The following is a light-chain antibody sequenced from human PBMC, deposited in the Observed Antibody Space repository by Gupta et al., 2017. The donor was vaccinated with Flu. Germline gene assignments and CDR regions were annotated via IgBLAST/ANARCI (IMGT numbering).Light chain of an antibody. CDR2: AVS. CDR3: QQDVNSPIT. J-gene: IGKJ5*01. Sequence: PTSLSASVGDRVPISCRASQGVNDYIAWFQQRPGEAPKSLIHAVSHVQSGVPSRFSGSGSGTYFTLTISRLQPEEFGTYYCQQDVNSPITFGQGTLLEIK. V-gene: IGKV1-16*01. CDR1: QGVNDY.